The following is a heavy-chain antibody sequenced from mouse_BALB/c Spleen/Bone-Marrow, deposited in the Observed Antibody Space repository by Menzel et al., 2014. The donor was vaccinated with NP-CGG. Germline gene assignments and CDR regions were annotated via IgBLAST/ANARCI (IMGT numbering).Heavy chain of an antibody. CDR1: GFDFSRYW. Sequence: EVKLVESGGGLVQPGGSLKLSCAASGFDFSRYWMSWVRQVPGKGLEWIGEINPDSSTINYTPSLKDKFFISRDNAKNTLYLQMSKVRSEDTALYYCARLNYYGNLFVWGAGTTVTVSS. J-gene: IGHJ1*01. CDR3: ARLNYYGNLFV. CDR2: INPDSSTI. D-gene: IGHD1-1*01. V-gene: IGHV4-1*02.